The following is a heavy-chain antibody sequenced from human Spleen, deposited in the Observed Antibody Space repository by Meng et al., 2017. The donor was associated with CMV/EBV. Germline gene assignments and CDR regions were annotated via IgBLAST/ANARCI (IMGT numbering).Heavy chain of an antibody. D-gene: IGHD3-3*01. J-gene: IGHJ6*02. CDR1: GFTFSSYS. CDR3: ARDDYNIWSDNYHYYGMDV. Sequence: GESLKISCAASGFTFSSYSMNWVRQAPGKGLEWVSSISSSSSYIYYADSVKGRFTISRDNAKNSLYLQMNSLRAEDTAVYYCARDDYNIWSDNYHYYGMDVWGQGTTVTVSS. V-gene: IGHV3-21*01. CDR2: ISSSSSYI.